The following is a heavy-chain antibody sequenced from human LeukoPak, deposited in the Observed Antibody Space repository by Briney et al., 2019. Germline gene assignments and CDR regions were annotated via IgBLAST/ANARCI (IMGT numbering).Heavy chain of an antibody. D-gene: IGHD4-17*01. CDR3: ARIPPHDYVDAFDI. Sequence: GSLRLSCAASGFTFSSYAMHWVRQAPGKGLEWVAVISYDGSNKYYADSVKGRFTISRDNSKNTLYLQMNSLRAEDTAVYYCARIPPHDYVDAFDIWGQGTMVTASS. J-gene: IGHJ3*02. V-gene: IGHV3-30-3*01. CDR2: ISYDGSNK. CDR1: GFTFSSYA.